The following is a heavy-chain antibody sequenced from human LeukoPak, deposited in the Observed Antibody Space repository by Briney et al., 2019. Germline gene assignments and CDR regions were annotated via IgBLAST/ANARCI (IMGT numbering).Heavy chain of an antibody. V-gene: IGHV3-74*01. CDR1: GFTFSNNW. D-gene: IGHD1-26*01. CDR2: ISPDGRTT. Sequence: GGSLRLSCAASGFTFSNNWMHWVRQAPGKGLVWVSRISPDGRTTTYADSVKGRFTISRDNARNTLYLQLNSLRADDTAVYYCVYSGSYRFDYWGQGNLVTVSS. J-gene: IGHJ4*02. CDR3: VYSGSYRFDY.